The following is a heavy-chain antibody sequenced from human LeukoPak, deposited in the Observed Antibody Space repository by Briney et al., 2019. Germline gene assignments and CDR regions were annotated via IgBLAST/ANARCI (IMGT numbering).Heavy chain of an antibody. CDR2: ISSSGSTI. J-gene: IGHJ5*02. CDR3: ARDLDYYDSSGYL. CDR1: GFTFSDYY. Sequence: GGSLRLSCAASGFTFSDYYMSWIRQAPGKGLEWVSYISSSGSTIYYADSVKGRFTISRDNAKNSLYLQINSLRAEDTAVYYCARDLDYYDSSGYLWGQGTLVTVSS. V-gene: IGHV3-11*04. D-gene: IGHD3-22*01.